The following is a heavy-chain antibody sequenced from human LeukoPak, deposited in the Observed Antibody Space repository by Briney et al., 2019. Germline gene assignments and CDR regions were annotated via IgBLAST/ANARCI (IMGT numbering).Heavy chain of an antibody. CDR2: ISGSGGST. Sequence: GGSLRLSCAASGFTFSSYAMGWVRQAPGKGLEWVSAISGSGGSTYYADSVKGRFTISRDNSKNTLYLQMNSLRAEDTAVYYCAKAASLNYDILTGYYSGMNYWGQGTLVTVSS. CDR1: GFTFSSYA. V-gene: IGHV3-23*01. D-gene: IGHD3-9*01. CDR3: AKAASLNYDILTGYYSGMNY. J-gene: IGHJ4*02.